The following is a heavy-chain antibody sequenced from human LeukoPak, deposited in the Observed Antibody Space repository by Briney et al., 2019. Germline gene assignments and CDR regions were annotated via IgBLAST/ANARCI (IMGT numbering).Heavy chain of an antibody. Sequence: GGSLRLSCAASGFTFSSYGMNWVRQTPGKGLEWVAFIRSDGRDKYYTDSVKGRFTISRDNSKSTLDLQMNSLRVEDTAVYYCAKDRYSTSSTFTVNPFDYWGQGILVTVSS. D-gene: IGHD2-2*01. J-gene: IGHJ4*02. CDR1: GFTFSSYG. CDR3: AKDRYSTSSTFTVNPFDY. CDR2: IRSDGRDK. V-gene: IGHV3-30*02.